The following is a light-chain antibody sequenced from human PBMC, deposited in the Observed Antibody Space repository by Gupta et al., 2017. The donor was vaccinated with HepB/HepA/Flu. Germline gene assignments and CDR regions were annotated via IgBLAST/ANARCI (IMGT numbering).Light chain of an antibody. CDR1: QSGSSIF. CDR2: GTS. Sequence: DIVLTQSPGILSLSPGERATLSCRASQSGSSIFLAWYQQRPGQTPRLLIYGTSTRATGVPDRFGGSGSGTEFTLTINRLEPEDFAVYYCQQDDSSPWTFGQGTKVEIK. J-gene: IGKJ1*01. CDR3: QQDDSSPWT. V-gene: IGKV3-20*01.